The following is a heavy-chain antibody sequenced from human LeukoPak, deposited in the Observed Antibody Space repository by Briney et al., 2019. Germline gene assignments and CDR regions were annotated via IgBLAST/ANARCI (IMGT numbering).Heavy chain of an antibody. CDR1: GFTFNSYW. Sequence: GGSLRLSCAASGFTFNSYWMSWVRQAPGKGLEWVANIRQDGSEKYYVDSVKGRFTISRDNAKNSLYLQMNSLRAEDTAVYYCARGSYYWFDYWGQGTLVTVSS. CDR3: ARGSYYWFDY. V-gene: IGHV3-7*04. J-gene: IGHJ4*02. D-gene: IGHD1-26*01. CDR2: IRQDGSEK.